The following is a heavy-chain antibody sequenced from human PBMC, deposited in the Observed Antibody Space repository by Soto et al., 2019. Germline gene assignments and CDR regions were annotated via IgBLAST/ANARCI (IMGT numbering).Heavy chain of an antibody. V-gene: IGHV4-59*08. Sequence: PSETLSLTCTVSGGSISSYYWSWIRQPPGKGLEWIGYIYYSGSTNYNPSLKSRVTISVDTSKNQFSLKLSSVTAADTAVYYCARQGWSGSGSYYNENWFDPWGQGTLVTVSS. CDR3: ARQGWSGSGSYYNENWFDP. D-gene: IGHD3-10*01. J-gene: IGHJ5*02. CDR1: GGSISSYY. CDR2: IYYSGST.